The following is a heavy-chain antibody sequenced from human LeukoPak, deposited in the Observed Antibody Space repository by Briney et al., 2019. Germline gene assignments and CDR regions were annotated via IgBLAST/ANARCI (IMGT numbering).Heavy chain of an antibody. D-gene: IGHD3-10*01. Sequence: SVKVSCKASGGTFSSYAISWVRQAPGQGLEWMGRIIPTFGIANYAQKFQGRVTITADKSTSTAYMELSSLRSEDTAVYYCARPSFGNYGMDVWGQGTTVTVSS. J-gene: IGHJ6*02. CDR3: ARPSFGNYGMDV. CDR2: IIPTFGIA. CDR1: GGTFSSYA. V-gene: IGHV1-69*04.